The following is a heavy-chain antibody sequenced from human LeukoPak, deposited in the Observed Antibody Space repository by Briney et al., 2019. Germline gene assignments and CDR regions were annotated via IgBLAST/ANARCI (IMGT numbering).Heavy chain of an antibody. CDR2: IKQDGGEK. V-gene: IGHV3-7*01. J-gene: IGHJ4*02. CDR1: GFTFSSYW. Sequence: PGGSLRLSCAASGFTFSSYWMSWVRQAPGKGLEWVANIKQDGGEKYYVDSVKGRFSISRGNAKNSLYLQMNSLRAEDTAVYFCARAAAGTTGGVDYWGQGTLVTVSS. D-gene: IGHD6-13*01. CDR3: ARAAAGTTGGVDY.